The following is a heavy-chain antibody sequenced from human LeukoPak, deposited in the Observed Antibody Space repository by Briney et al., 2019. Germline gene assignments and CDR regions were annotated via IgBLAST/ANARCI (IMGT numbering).Heavy chain of an antibody. CDR2: ISSSSSYI. D-gene: IGHD1-26*01. J-gene: IGHJ4*02. Sequence: GGSLRLSCAAAGFTFSNYSMNWVRQAPGKGLEWVSSISSSSSYIYYADSVKGRFTISRDNAKNSPYLQMNSLRAEDTAVYYCASGSYYDSEGDYWGQGTLVTVSS. V-gene: IGHV3-21*01. CDR3: ASGSYYDSEGDY. CDR1: GFTFSNYS.